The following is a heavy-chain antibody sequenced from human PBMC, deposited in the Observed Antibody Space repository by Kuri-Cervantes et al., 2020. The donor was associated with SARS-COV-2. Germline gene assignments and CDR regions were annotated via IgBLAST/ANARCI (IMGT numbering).Heavy chain of an antibody. V-gene: IGHV4-38-2*01. Sequence: SETLSLTCAVSDSSMSRGYYWGWIRQSPGKGLEWLGIIYHPGSSYDNPSLKRRVTMSVDTSKNQFSLRLTSVTAADTAVYYCARSSGSYLYYGMDVWGQGTTVTVSS. J-gene: IGHJ6*02. CDR1: DSSMSRGYY. CDR2: IYHPGSS. CDR3: ARSSGSYLYYGMDV. D-gene: IGHD1-26*01.